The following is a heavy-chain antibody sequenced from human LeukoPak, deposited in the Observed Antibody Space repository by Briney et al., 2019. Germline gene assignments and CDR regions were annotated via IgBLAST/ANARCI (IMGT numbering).Heavy chain of an antibody. J-gene: IGHJ4*02. CDR1: GITFSSYA. Sequence: GGSLRLSCAASGITFSSYAMSWVRQAPGKGLEWVSAISGSGGNTYYADSVKGRFTISRDNSKNTLYLQMNSPRAEDTAVYYCARRRYNWNAIDYWGQGTLVTVSS. CDR2: ISGSGGNT. V-gene: IGHV3-23*01. D-gene: IGHD1-20*01. CDR3: ARRRYNWNAIDY.